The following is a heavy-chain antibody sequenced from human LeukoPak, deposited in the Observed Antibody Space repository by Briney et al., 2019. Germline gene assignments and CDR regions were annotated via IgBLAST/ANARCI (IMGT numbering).Heavy chain of an antibody. CDR1: GFTISSHS. CDR3: AREVDEAFDI. Sequence: GGSLRLSCVVSGFTISSHSMNWVRQAPGKGLEWVSSICENSKDIFSVYSVKGRFTISIDNAKNSLYLQMNSLRADDTAVYYCAREVDEAFDIWGQGTMVTVSS. J-gene: IGHJ3*02. CDR2: ICENSKDI. V-gene: IGHV3-21*01.